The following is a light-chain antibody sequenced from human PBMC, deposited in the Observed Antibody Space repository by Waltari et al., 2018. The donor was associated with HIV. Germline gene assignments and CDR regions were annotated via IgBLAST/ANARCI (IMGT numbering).Light chain of an antibody. V-gene: IGLV2-23*02. Sequence: QSALTPSASVSGSPGQSITISCPGTSSDVGAYTLVSWYQQHPGEVPKLLIYEVTKRPSGVSTRFSGSKSGNTASLTISGLQAEDEADYYCCSYAGSGLVFGGGTKLTVL. CDR2: EVT. CDR3: CSYAGSGLV. CDR1: SSDVGAYTL. J-gene: IGLJ3*02.